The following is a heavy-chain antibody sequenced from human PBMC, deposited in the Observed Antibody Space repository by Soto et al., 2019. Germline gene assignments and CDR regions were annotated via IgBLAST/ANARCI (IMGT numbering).Heavy chain of an antibody. J-gene: IGHJ3*02. V-gene: IGHV1-8*01. D-gene: IGHD2-8*01. Sequence: ASVKVSCKASGYTFTSYDINWVRQATGQGLEWMGWMNPNSGNTGYAQKFQGRVTMTRNTSISTAYMELSSLRSEDTAVYYCARGQDIVLMVYGPTDAFDIWGQGTMVTVSS. CDR2: MNPNSGNT. CDR3: ARGQDIVLMVYGPTDAFDI. CDR1: GYTFTSYD.